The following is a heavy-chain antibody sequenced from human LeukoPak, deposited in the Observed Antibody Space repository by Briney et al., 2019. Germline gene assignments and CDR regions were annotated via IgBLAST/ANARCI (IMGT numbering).Heavy chain of an antibody. CDR3: ARERGKLGYCSSTSCYGAFDI. Sequence: GGSLRLSCAASGFTFSSYWMSWVRQAPGKGLEWVANTKQDGSEKYYVDSVKGRFTISRDNAKNSLYLQMNSLRAEDTAVYYCARERGKLGYCSSTSCYGAFDIWGQGTMVTVSS. D-gene: IGHD2-2*01. CDR2: TKQDGSEK. CDR1: GFTFSSYW. V-gene: IGHV3-7*01. J-gene: IGHJ3*02.